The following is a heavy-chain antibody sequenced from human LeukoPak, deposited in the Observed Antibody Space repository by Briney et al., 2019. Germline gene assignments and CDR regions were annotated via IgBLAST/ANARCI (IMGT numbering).Heavy chain of an antibody. Sequence: PGGSLRLSCAASGFTFSSYEMNWVRQAPGKGLEWVSYISSSGCTIYYADSVKGRFTISRDNAKNSLYLQMNSLRAEDTAVYYCARALYCSGGSCYYNFDYWGQGTLVTVSS. CDR1: GFTFSSYE. CDR3: ARALYCSGGSCYYNFDY. V-gene: IGHV3-48*03. CDR2: ISSSGCTI. J-gene: IGHJ4*02. D-gene: IGHD2-15*01.